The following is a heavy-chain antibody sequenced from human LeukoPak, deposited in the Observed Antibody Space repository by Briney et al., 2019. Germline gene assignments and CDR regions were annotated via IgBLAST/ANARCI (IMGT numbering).Heavy chain of an antibody. Sequence: SVKVSCKASGGTFSSYTISWVRQAPGQGLEWMGRIIPILGIANYAQKFQGRVTITADKSTSTAYMELSSLRSEDTAVYYCAREPLYYYGSWSYFDYWGQGTLVTVSS. CDR2: IIPILGIA. CDR3: AREPLYYYGSWSYFDY. CDR1: GGTFSSYT. J-gene: IGHJ4*02. D-gene: IGHD3-10*01. V-gene: IGHV1-69*04.